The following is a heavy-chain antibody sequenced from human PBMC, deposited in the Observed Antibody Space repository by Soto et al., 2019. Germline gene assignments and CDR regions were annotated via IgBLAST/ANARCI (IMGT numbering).Heavy chain of an antibody. CDR2: IIPIFGTA. CDR3: ASRTIQLERRSGWYYFDY. D-gene: IGHD1-1*01. CDR1: GGTFSSYA. V-gene: IGHV1-69*12. J-gene: IGHJ4*02. Sequence: QVQLVQSGAEVKKPGSSVKVSCKASGGTFSSYAISWVRQAPGQGLEWMGGIIPIFGTANYAQKFQGRVTINADESTSTAYMELSSLRSEDTAVYYCASRTIQLERRSGWYYFDYWGQGTLVTVSS.